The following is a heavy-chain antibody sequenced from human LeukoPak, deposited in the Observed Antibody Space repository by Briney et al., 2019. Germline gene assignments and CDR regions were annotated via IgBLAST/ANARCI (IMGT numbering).Heavy chain of an antibody. D-gene: IGHD2-2*01. CDR1: GGSFSGYY. CDR3: ARGRGERYCSSTSCHDAFDI. CDR2: INHSGST. V-gene: IGHV4-34*01. J-gene: IGHJ3*02. Sequence: SETLSLTCAVYGGSFSGYYWSWIRQPPGKGLEWIGEINHSGSTNYNPSLKSRATISVDTSKYQFSLKLSSVTAADTAVYYCARGRGERYCSSTSCHDAFDIWGQGTMVTVSS.